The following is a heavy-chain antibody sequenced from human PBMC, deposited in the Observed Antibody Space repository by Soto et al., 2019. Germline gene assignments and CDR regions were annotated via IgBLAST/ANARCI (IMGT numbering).Heavy chain of an antibody. CDR1: GFTFSTAW. J-gene: IGHJ3*02. D-gene: IGHD1-26*01. CDR2: IKSKTDGGTT. Sequence: GGSLRLSCAASGFTFSTAWMSWVRQAPGKGLEWIGRIKSKTDGGTTHYAAPVKGSFTISRDDSKNTLYLQMNSLKTEDTAVYYCTTYRSYPLEIWGQGTMVTVSS. CDR3: TTYRSYPLEI. V-gene: IGHV3-15*01.